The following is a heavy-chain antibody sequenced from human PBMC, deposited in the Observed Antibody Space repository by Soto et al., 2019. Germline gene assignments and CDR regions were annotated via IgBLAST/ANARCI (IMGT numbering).Heavy chain of an antibody. V-gene: IGHV3-7*01. J-gene: IGHJ4*02. CDR2: IKEDGSGI. Sequence: VGSLRLSCAVSGFNVMSYWMSWVRQAPGKGLEWVASIKEDGSGIYYLQSVRGRFTISRDSAGNALHLAMNYLSAEDTGVYFCARDIGFDYVNWGQGTLVTVSS. CDR1: GFNVMSYW. D-gene: IGHD3-16*01. CDR3: ARDIGFDYVN.